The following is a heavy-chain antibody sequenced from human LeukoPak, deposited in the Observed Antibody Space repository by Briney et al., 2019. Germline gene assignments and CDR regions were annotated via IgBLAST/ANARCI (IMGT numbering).Heavy chain of an antibody. CDR2: INWDSDNI. CDR1: GFTFNDHA. CDR3: ARASYCYDTTGFGAVDI. V-gene: IGHV3-9*01. Sequence: GGSLRLSCAASGFTFNDHAMYWVRQAPGKGLEWVSGINWDSDNIGYADSVKGRFTISRDDAKNSLFLQMNSLGTEDTALYYCARASYCYDTTGFGAVDIWGQGTMVTVSS. D-gene: IGHD3-22*01. J-gene: IGHJ3*02.